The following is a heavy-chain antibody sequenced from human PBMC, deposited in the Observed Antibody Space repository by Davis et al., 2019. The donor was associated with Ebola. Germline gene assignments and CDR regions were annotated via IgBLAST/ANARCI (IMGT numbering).Heavy chain of an antibody. J-gene: IGHJ6*02. Sequence: GGSLRLSCAASGYTFSGSAMHWVRQASGKGLEWVGRIRSKANSYATAYAASVKVRFTISRDDSKNTAYLQMNSLKTEDTAVYYCARLETYYDFWSGYYYYYYGMDVWGQGTTVTVSS. CDR3: ARLETYYDFWSGYYYYYYGMDV. CDR2: IRSKANSYAT. V-gene: IGHV3-73*01. D-gene: IGHD3-3*01. CDR1: GYTFSGSA.